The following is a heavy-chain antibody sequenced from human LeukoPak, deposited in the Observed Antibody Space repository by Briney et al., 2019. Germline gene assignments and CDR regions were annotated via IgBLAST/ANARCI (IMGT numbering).Heavy chain of an antibody. CDR1: GFTVSSNE. Sequence: GGSLRLSCAASGFTVSSNEMSWVRQAPGKGLEWVSYISSSGSTIYYADSVKGRFTISRDNAKNSLYLQMNSLRAEDTAVYYCARFTIAVAGTGSLDYWGQGTLVTVSS. CDR3: ARFTIAVAGTGSLDY. J-gene: IGHJ4*02. V-gene: IGHV3-48*03. CDR2: ISSSGSTI. D-gene: IGHD6-19*01.